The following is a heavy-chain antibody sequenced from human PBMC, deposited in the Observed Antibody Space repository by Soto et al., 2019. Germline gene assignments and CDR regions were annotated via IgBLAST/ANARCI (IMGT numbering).Heavy chain of an antibody. D-gene: IGHD3-16*01. Sequence: QEQLQQSGPGLVKPSQTLSLTCAISGDSVSKNSATWNWIRQSPARGLEWLGRTYYRSKWYNDYAVSVKSRITINPGTSKNQFSLQLNSVTPEDTAVYYCARGSLRGGNWYFDLWGRGTLVTVSS. CDR3: ARGSLRGGNWYFDL. V-gene: IGHV6-1*01. CDR2: TYYRSKWYN. CDR1: GDSVSKNSAT. J-gene: IGHJ2*01.